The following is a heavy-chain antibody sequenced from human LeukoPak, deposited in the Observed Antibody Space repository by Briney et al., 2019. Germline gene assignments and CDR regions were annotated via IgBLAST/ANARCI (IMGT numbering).Heavy chain of an antibody. CDR3: AKDIGARYYDTLTGVDY. J-gene: IGHJ4*02. Sequence: GGSLRLSCAASGFIFDDYAMHWVRQAPGKGLERVSGISWNSGTIGYADSVKGRFTISRDNAKNSLYLQMNSLRAEDSAFYYCAKDIGARYYDTLTGVDYWGQGTLVTVSS. CDR2: ISWNSGTI. CDR1: GFIFDDYA. V-gene: IGHV3-9*01. D-gene: IGHD3-9*01.